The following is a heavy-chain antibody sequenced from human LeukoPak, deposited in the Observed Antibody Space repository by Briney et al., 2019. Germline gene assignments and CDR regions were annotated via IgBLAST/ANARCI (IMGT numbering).Heavy chain of an antibody. J-gene: IGHJ5*02. Sequence: PSETLSLTCTVSGGSISSGGYYWSWIRQHPGKGLEWIGYIYYSGSTYYNPSLKSRVTISVDTSKNQFSLKLSSVTAADTAVYYCAREYRFGREAWFDPWGQGTLVTVSS. CDR2: IYYSGST. D-gene: IGHD3-10*01. CDR3: AREYRFGREAWFDP. V-gene: IGHV4-31*03. CDR1: GGSISSGGYY.